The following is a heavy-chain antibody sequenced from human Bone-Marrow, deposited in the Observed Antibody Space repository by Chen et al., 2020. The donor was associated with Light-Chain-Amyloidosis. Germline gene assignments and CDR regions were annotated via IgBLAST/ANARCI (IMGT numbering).Heavy chain of an antibody. D-gene: IGHD7-27*01. V-gene: IGHV7-4-1*02. CDR3: ARDPWGAGSAFDI. Sequence: QVQLVQSGSELRRPGASVNISCKISGYRFSDYSLNWVQQTPGHGLEFMGWINTNTVRPTYAQGFTGRFVFSVDASVSTAYLHITDLKSEDTGTYYCARDPWGAGSAFDIWGRGTHVTVSA. CDR2: INTNTVRP. J-gene: IGHJ3*02. CDR1: GYRFSDYS.